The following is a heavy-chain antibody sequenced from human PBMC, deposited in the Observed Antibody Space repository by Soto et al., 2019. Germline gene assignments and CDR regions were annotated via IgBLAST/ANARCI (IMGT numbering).Heavy chain of an antibody. CDR2: IKQDGSEK. J-gene: IGHJ6*03. Sequence: EVQLVESGGGLVQPGGSLRLSCAASGFTFSSYWMSWVRQAPGKGLEWVANIKQDGSEKYYVDSVKGRFTISRDNAKNSLYLQMNSLRAEDTAVYYCAREVYTIFGVTQATPGIRTLYYYYYMDVWGKGTTVTVSS. D-gene: IGHD3-3*01. V-gene: IGHV3-7*01. CDR3: AREVYTIFGVTQATPGIRTLYYYYYMDV. CDR1: GFTFSSYW.